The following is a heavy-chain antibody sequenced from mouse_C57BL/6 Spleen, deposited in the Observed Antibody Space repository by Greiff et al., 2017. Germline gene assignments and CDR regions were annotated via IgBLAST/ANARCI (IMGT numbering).Heavy chain of an antibody. CDR1: GFTFSSYG. J-gene: IGHJ2*01. D-gene: IGHD1-1*01. CDR2: ISSGSSYT. Sequence: EVMLVESGGDLVKPGGSLKLSCAASGFTFSSYGMSWVRQTPDKRLEWVATISSGSSYTYYPDSVKGRFTISRDNAKNTLYLQMSSLKYEDTAMYYCARHEYYYGSRYYFDYWGQGTTLTVSS. CDR3: ARHEYYYGSRYYFDY. V-gene: IGHV5-6*01.